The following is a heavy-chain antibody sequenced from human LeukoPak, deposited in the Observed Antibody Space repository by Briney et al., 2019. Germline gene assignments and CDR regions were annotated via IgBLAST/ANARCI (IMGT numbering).Heavy chain of an antibody. V-gene: IGHV4-39*01. Sequence: PSETLSLTRTVSGDSITNSNFYWGWIRQSPGKGLEWIGSILHSGSTNYNPSLKSRVAISVDTSKNQFYLRVRSVTAAETALYYCAGRGIVTGYFDFWGRGTLVTVSS. CDR2: ILHSGST. CDR3: AGRGIVTGYFDF. CDR1: GDSITNSNFY. J-gene: IGHJ4*02. D-gene: IGHD3-9*01.